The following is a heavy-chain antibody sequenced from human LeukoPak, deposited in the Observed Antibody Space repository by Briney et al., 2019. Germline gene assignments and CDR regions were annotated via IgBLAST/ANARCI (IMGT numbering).Heavy chain of an antibody. CDR3: ARDRLQLQS. CDR1: GGSISNYY. Sequence: SETLSLTCTVSGGSISNYYWNWIRQPPGKGLEWIGYIYYTGNTNYNPSLKSRVTISVDTSKNQFSLKLSSETAADTAVYYCARDRLQLQSWGQGTLATVSS. D-gene: IGHD1-1*01. V-gene: IGHV4-59*01. J-gene: IGHJ5*02. CDR2: IYYTGNT.